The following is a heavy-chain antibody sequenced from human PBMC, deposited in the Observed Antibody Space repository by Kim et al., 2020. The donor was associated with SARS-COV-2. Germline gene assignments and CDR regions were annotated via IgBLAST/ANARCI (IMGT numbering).Heavy chain of an antibody. Sequence: GGSLRLSCAVSRFTFNNYWINWVRHAPGKGLVWVSRISSDGSITNYADSVKGRFTMSRDNAENTLYLQMNSLEAEDTAFYYCAKDLHEWELGVFDHWGQGTLVTVSS. D-gene: IGHD1-26*01. J-gene: IGHJ4*02. CDR1: RFTFNNYW. V-gene: IGHV3-74*01. CDR2: ISSDGSIT. CDR3: AKDLHEWELGVFDH.